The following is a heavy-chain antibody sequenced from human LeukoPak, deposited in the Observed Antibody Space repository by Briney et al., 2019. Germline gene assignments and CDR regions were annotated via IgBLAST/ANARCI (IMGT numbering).Heavy chain of an antibody. D-gene: IGHD6-13*01. CDR2: IYTSGST. CDR3: ARGRPAFTSSWYSALIDY. CDR1: GASVSNYY. Sequence: SETLSLTCTVSGASVSNYYWSWVRQPPGKGLEWIGYIYTSGSTNYNPSLKSRVTISVDTSKNQFSLELSSVTAADTAVYYCARGRPAFTSSWYSALIDYWGQGTLVTVSS. J-gene: IGHJ4*02. V-gene: IGHV4-4*09.